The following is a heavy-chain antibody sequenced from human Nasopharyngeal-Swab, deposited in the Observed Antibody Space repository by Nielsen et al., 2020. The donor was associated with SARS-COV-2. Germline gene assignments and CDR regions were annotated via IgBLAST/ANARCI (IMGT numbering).Heavy chain of an antibody. J-gene: IGHJ5*02. V-gene: IGHV4-61*01. CDR3: ARRRSIAARGWFDP. CDR1: GYSISSGYY. Sequence: SETLSLTCTVSGYSISSGYYWSWIRQPPGKGLEWIGYVYNSGSTKYNPSLKSRVTVSGDTSKNQFSLKLSSVTAADTAVYYCARRRSIAARGWFDPWGQGTLVTVSS. D-gene: IGHD6-6*01. CDR2: VYNSGST.